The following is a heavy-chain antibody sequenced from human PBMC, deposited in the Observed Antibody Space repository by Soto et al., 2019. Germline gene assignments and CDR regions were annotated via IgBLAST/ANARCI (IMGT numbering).Heavy chain of an antibody. D-gene: IGHD3-22*01. CDR1: GGSINNYY. CDR3: ARDRNYYDNRGPHAFDI. V-gene: IGHV4-30-4*01. Sequence: SETLSLTCTVSGGSINNYYWTWIRQPPGKGLEWIGYIYYSGSTYYNPSLKSRVTISLDTSKKQFSLNLSSVTAADTAVYYCARDRNYYDNRGPHAFDIWGQGTMVTVSS. J-gene: IGHJ3*02. CDR2: IYYSGST.